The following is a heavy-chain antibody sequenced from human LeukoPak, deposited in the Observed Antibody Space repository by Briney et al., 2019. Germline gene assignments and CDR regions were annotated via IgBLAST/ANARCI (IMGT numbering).Heavy chain of an antibody. Sequence: GGSLRLSCVAYAFTFSSYAMSWVSQAPGKWLEWVSAISGTGETTHYAESVKGRFIISRDNSKSTVHLQMNSLTAGDTGVYCRERGWFGKIGDYWGQGTLATVSS. CDR1: AFTFSSYA. V-gene: IGHV3-23*01. D-gene: IGHD3-10*01. CDR2: ISGTGETT. J-gene: IGHJ4*02. CDR3: ERGWFGKIGDY.